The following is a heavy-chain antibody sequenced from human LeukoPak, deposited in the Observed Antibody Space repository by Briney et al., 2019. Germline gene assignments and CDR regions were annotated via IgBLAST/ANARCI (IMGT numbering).Heavy chain of an antibody. D-gene: IGHD3-22*01. Sequence: PSETLSLTCAVSGGSFSGCYWSWIRQPPGKGLEWIGEINHSGSTNYNPSLNSRVTISVATSKNQFSLKLSSVADADASVYDCARGPGGYDSSCYSHWGQGTLVTVSS. CDR2: INHSGST. CDR3: ARGPGGYDSSCYSH. V-gene: IGHV4-34*01. J-gene: IGHJ4*02. CDR1: GGSFSGCY.